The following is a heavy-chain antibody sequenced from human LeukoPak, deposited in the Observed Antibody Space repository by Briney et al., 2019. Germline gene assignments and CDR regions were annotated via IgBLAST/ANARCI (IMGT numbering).Heavy chain of an antibody. J-gene: IGHJ5*02. D-gene: IGHD3-10*01. Sequence: SGGSLRLSCAGSGFTFSSYAMSWVRQAPGKGLEWVSTISGSGGAGTYYADSVKGRFTVSRDNSNNTLYLQLNSLRIEDTAVYYCAKGLHHYDSGGRSYFDPWGQGTLVTVSS. CDR2: ISGSGGAGT. CDR3: AKGLHHYDSGGRSYFDP. CDR1: GFTFSSYA. V-gene: IGHV3-23*01.